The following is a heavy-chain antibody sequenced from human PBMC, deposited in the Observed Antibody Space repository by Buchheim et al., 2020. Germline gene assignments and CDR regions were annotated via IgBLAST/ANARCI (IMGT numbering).Heavy chain of an antibody. CDR1: GFTFSSYA. J-gene: IGHJ4*02. Sequence: EVQLLESGGGLVQPGGSLRLSCAASGFTFSSYAMSWVRQAPGKGLEWVSAISGSGCSTYYADSVKGRFTISRANSKNTLFLQMNSLRAEDTAVYYCAISPVGFWSGFPDYWGQGTL. V-gene: IGHV3-23*01. D-gene: IGHD3-3*01. CDR3: AISPVGFWSGFPDY. CDR2: ISGSGCST.